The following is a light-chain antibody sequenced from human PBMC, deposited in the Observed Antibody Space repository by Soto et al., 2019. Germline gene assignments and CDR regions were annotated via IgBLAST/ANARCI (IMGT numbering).Light chain of an antibody. Sequence: DIVMTQSPSSLSASVGDRVTIICQTSQTVGKYLNWYQQKPGKAPLLLISGASTLQSVVSSRFSGSGSGTDFTLTISSLQPEDFATYYCQQSYETPCTFGQGT. J-gene: IGKJ2*02. V-gene: IGKV1-39*01. CDR1: QTVGKY. CDR3: QQSYETPCT. CDR2: GAS.